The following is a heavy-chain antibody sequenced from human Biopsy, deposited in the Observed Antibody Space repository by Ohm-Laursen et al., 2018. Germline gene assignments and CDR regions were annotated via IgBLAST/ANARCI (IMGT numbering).Heavy chain of an antibody. Sequence: GTLSLTCSVSGGSTNDYFWSWIRQPAGETLEWIGRIYSSRGSSYNPSLKSRISMSMDTSNNQFSLTLTSVTAADTAVYYCARTPGKAVAGRFLDLWGRGTLVTVSS. V-gene: IGHV4-4*07. CDR1: GGSTNDYF. D-gene: IGHD6-19*01. CDR2: IYSSRGS. J-gene: IGHJ2*01. CDR3: ARTPGKAVAGRFLDL.